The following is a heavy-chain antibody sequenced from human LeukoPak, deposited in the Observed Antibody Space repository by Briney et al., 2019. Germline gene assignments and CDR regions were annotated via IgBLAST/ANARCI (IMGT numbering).Heavy chain of an antibody. D-gene: IGHD3-16*01. CDR1: GYTFTTYD. V-gene: IGHV1-8*01. Sequence: ASVKVSCKASGYTFTTYDVSWVRQAPGQGLEWVGWMNPHSGNTGYAHKFQGRVTMTRDTPINTAYLELTSLISDDTAVYYCVRDGSHIWGLAYWGQGTLVAVSS. J-gene: IGHJ4*02. CDR2: MNPHSGNT. CDR3: VRDGSHIWGLAY.